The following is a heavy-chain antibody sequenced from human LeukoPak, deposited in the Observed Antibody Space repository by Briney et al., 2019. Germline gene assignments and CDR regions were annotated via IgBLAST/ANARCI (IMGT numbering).Heavy chain of an antibody. CDR2: INHSGST. D-gene: IGHD5-24*01. Sequence: SETLSLTCAVYGGSFSGYYWSWIRQPPGKGLEWIGEINHSGSTNYNPSLKSRVTISVDTSKNQFSLKLSSVTAADTAMYYCARLPDNDNVFDVWGQGTLVTVSS. CDR3: ARLPDNDNVFDV. V-gene: IGHV4-34*01. CDR1: GGSFSGYY. J-gene: IGHJ3*01.